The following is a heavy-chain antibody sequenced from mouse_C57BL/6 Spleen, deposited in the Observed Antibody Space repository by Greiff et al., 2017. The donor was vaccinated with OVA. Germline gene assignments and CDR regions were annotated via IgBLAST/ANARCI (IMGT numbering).Heavy chain of an antibody. Sequence: DVKLVESGGGLVKPGGSLKLSCAASGFTFSSYTMSWVRQTPEKRLEWVATISGGGGNTYYPDSVKGRFTISRDNAKNTLYLQMSSLRSEDTALYYCARENYGSSYYFDYWGQGTTLTVSS. CDR2: ISGGGGNT. CDR3: ARENYGSSYYFDY. J-gene: IGHJ2*01. CDR1: GFTFSSYT. D-gene: IGHD1-1*01. V-gene: IGHV5-9*01.